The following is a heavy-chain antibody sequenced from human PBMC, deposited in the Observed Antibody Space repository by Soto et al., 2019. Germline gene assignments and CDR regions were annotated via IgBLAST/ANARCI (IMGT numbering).Heavy chain of an antibody. J-gene: IGHJ6*03. CDR1: GGYIISHY. V-gene: IGHV4-59*11. D-gene: IGHD3-10*01. CDR3: AREKRSLLWFGELDYYYYYIDV. Sequence: SVPHPLTWSVSGGYIISHYWILIRQTQGKRLERIGYIYYSGSTNYNPSLKSRVTISVDTSKNQFSLKLSSVTAADTAVYYCAREKRSLLWFGELDYYYYYIDVWGKGTTVTGSS. CDR2: IYYSGST.